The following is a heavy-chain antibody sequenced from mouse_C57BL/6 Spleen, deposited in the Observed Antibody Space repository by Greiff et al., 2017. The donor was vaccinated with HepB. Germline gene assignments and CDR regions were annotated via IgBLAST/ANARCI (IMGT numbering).Heavy chain of an antibody. CDR3: ARGGIYRGYFDV. Sequence: EVMLVESEGGLVQPGSSMKLSCTASGFTFSDYYMAWVRQVPEKGLEWVANINYDGSSTYYLDSLKSRFIISRDNAKNILYLQMSSLKSEDTATYYCARGGIYRGYFDVWGTGTTVTVSS. J-gene: IGHJ1*03. CDR1: GFTFSDYY. V-gene: IGHV5-16*01. CDR2: INYDGSST.